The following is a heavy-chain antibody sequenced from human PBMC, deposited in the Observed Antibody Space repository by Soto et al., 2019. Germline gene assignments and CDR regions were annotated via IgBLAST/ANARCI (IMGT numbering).Heavy chain of an antibody. CDR2: ISAYNGNT. V-gene: IGHV1-18*01. Sequence: ASVKVSCKASGYTFTSYGISWVRQAPGQGLEWMGWISAYNGNTNYAQKLQGRFTMTTDTSTSTAYMELRSLRSDDTAVYYCAREFDGSGSYEYYYYGMDVWGQGTTVTVSS. D-gene: IGHD3-10*01. CDR3: AREFDGSGSYEYYYYGMDV. J-gene: IGHJ6*02. CDR1: GYTFTSYG.